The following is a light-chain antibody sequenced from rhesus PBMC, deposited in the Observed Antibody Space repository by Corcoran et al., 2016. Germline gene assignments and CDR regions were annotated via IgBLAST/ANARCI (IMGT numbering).Light chain of an antibody. CDR2: GAA. V-gene: IGKV3-24*04. CDR1: QSVGSY. CDR3: QQSSYLWT. Sequence: ETVLTQSPATLSLSPGERVSLSCRASQSVGSYLAWYQQKPAQAPRLPSYGAATRATGIPDSFGGSGSGTDFPLTISSLEPEDVGIYYCQQSSYLWTFGQGTKVEIK. J-gene: IGKJ1*01.